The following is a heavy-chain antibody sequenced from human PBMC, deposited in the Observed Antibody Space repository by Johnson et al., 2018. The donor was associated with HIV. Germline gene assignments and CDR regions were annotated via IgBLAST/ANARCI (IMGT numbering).Heavy chain of an antibody. V-gene: IGHV3-23*04. Sequence: VQLVESGGGVVQPGRSLRLSCAASGFTFSNHALHWVRQAPGKGLEWVSAISGSGGSTSYADSVKGRFTISRDNSKNTLYLQMNSLRAEDTAVYYCARDHLRRSHAFDIWGQGTMLTVSS. CDR1: GFTFSNHA. D-gene: IGHD2-15*01. J-gene: IGHJ3*02. CDR3: ARDHLRRSHAFDI. CDR2: ISGSGGST.